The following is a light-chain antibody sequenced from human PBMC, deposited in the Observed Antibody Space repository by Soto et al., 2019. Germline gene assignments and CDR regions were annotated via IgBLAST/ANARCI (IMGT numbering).Light chain of an antibody. CDR3: AAWDDSLNAVI. V-gene: IGLV1-36*01. CDR2: SDS. J-gene: IGLJ2*01. CDR1: SFNIGNNA. Sequence: QLVLTQPPSMSEAPRQRVTISCSGSSFNIGNNAVSWYQQFPGKAPRLLIYSDSLLSSGVSDRFSGSKSGTSASLAISGLQSEDEADYYCAAWDDSLNAVIFGGGTKLTVL.